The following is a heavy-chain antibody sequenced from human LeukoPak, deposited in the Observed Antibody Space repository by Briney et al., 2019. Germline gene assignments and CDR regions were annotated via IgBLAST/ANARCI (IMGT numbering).Heavy chain of an antibody. D-gene: IGHD3-9*01. Sequence: GASVKVSCKASGYTFTGYYMHWVRQAPGQGLEWMGWINPNSGGTNYAQKFQGRVTMTRDTSISTAYMELSRLRAEDTAVYYCAKAGGQTVLRYFDWIHKGFDYWGQGTLVTVSS. CDR1: GYTFTGYY. J-gene: IGHJ4*02. V-gene: IGHV1-2*02. CDR2: INPNSGGT. CDR3: AKAGGQTVLRYFDWIHKGFDY.